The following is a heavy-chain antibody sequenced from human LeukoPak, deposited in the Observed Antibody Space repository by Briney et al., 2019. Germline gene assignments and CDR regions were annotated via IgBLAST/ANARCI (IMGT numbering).Heavy chain of an antibody. CDR3: ARELAYYYDSSGYYPGRYFDY. J-gene: IGHJ4*02. CDR1: GGSISSHY. Sequence: SETLSLTCTVSGGSISSHYGSWIRQPPGNGLEWIGYIYYSGSTNYNPSLKSRVTISVDTSKNQFSLKLSSVTAADTAMYYCARELAYYYDSSGYYPGRYFDYWGQGTLVTVSS. D-gene: IGHD3-22*01. CDR2: IYYSGST. V-gene: IGHV4-59*11.